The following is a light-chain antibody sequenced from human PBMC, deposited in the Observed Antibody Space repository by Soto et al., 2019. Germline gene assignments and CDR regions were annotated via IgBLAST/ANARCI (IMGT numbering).Light chain of an antibody. J-gene: IGLJ3*02. V-gene: IGLV2-14*02. CDR1: SSDVGSYNL. CDR3: CSYTSSSIRV. Sequence: QSVLTQPASVSGSPGQSITISCTGTSSDVGSYNLVSWYQQHPGKAPKLIIYEVRNRPSGVSNRLSGSKSGNTASLTISGLQADDEADYYCCSYTSSSIRVFGGGTKLTVL. CDR2: EVR.